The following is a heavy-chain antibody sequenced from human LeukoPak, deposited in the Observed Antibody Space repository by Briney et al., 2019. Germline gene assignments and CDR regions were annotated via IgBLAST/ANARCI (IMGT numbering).Heavy chain of an antibody. D-gene: IGHD3-22*01. CDR1: GGSSSSYY. V-gene: IGHV4-59*01. J-gene: IGHJ4*02. Sequence: SETLSLTCTVSGGSSSSYYWSWIRRSPGKGLEWIGYIYYSGSTNYNPSLKSRVTISVDTSKNQFSLKLSSVTAADTAVYYCARTLYYYDSSGYYVPYYFDYWGQGTLVTVSS. CDR2: IYYSGST. CDR3: ARTLYYYDSSGYYVPYYFDY.